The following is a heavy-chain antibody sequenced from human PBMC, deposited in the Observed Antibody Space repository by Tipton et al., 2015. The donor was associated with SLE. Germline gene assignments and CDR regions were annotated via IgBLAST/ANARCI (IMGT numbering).Heavy chain of an antibody. CDR1: DGSFNGYY. J-gene: IGHJ3*02. Sequence: TLSLTCAVYDGSFNGYYWSWIRQPPGKGLEWIGEITPSGSTNCNPSLKSRVTLSVDTSKSQFSLDLTSVTAADTAVYYCARRGLAYYYGSGRALDIWGQGTMVTVSS. CDR2: ITPSGST. D-gene: IGHD3-10*01. V-gene: IGHV4-34*01. CDR3: ARRGLAYYYGSGRALDI.